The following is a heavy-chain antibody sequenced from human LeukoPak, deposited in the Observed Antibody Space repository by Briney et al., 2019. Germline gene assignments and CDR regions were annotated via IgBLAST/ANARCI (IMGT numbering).Heavy chain of an antibody. CDR1: CGSISSDL. D-gene: IGHD2-21*01. CDR2: IYYSGRT. V-gene: IGHV4-59*01. Sequence: PSDTLSLMRTVGCGSISSDLWRCLRQPPGRGLEWIGDIYYSGRTNYNPSLKCRVTISVDTSKNQFSQCLSSVTPGHSGVFLCGRDCYCVEARCITYGMDVWGQGTTVTVSS. CDR3: GRDCYCVEARCITYGMDV. J-gene: IGHJ6*02.